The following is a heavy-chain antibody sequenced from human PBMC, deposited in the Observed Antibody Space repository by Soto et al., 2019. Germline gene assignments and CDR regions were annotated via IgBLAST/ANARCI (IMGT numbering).Heavy chain of an antibody. J-gene: IGHJ4*02. V-gene: IGHV3-30-3*01. CDR2: ISYDGSNK. Sequence: GGSLRLSCAASGFTFSSYAMHWVRQAPGKGLEWVAVISYDGSNKYYADSVKGRFTISRDNSKNTLYLQMNSLRAEDTAVYYCARVDTARPAFDYWGQGTLVTVSS. CDR3: ARVDTARPAFDY. CDR1: GFTFSSYA. D-gene: IGHD5-18*01.